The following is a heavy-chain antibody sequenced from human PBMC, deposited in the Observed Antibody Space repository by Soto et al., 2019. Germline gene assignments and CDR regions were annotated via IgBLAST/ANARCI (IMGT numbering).Heavy chain of an antibody. Sequence: GGSLRLSCAASGFTVSSNYMSWVRQAPGKGLEWVSVIYSGGSTYYADSVKGRFTISRDNSKNTLYLQMNSLRAEDTAVYYCARAGCEAMALNDAFDIWGQGTMVTVSS. CDR3: ARAGCEAMALNDAFDI. CDR1: GFTVSSNY. CDR2: IYSGGST. V-gene: IGHV3-53*01. D-gene: IGHD5-18*01. J-gene: IGHJ3*02.